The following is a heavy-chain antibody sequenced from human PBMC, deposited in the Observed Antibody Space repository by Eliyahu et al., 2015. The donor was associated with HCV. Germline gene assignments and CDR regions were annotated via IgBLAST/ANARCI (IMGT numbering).Heavy chain of an antibody. CDR2: IYTSGST. D-gene: IGHD3-22*01. Sequence: QVQLQESGPGLLKPSETXSXTCTVXGGSISSYYWSWIRQPXGXGLEWIGRIYTSGSTNYNPSLKSRVTMSVDTSKNQFSLKLSSVTAADTAVYYCARDRGYYYDYWGQGTLVTVSS. V-gene: IGHV4-4*07. CDR3: ARDRGYYYDY. CDR1: GGSISSYY. J-gene: IGHJ4*02.